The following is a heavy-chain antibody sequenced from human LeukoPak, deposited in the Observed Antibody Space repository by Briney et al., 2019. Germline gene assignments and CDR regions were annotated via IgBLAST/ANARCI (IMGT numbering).Heavy chain of an antibody. Sequence: PSETLSLTCTVSGGSISSSSLYWGWIRHPPGKGLEWIGSIYYSGSTYFHPSLKSRLTISIDTSKNQFSLKLSSVTAADTAVYYCARHWQSAPFDYWGQGTLVTVSS. J-gene: IGHJ4*02. CDR1: GGSISSSSLY. D-gene: IGHD6-25*01. CDR2: IYYSGST. V-gene: IGHV4-39*01. CDR3: ARHWQSAPFDY.